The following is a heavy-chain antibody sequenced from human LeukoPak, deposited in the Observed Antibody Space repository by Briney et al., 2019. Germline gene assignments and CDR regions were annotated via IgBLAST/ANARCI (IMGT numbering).Heavy chain of an antibody. J-gene: IGHJ4*02. D-gene: IGHD5-18*01. V-gene: IGHV4-59*01. CDR2: IYYSGST. CDR1: GGSISSYY. CDR3: ARGGEWIQLWFPYY. Sequence: MSSETLSLTCTVSGGSISSYYWSWIRQPPGKGLEWMGYIYYSGSTNYNPSLKSRVTISVDTSKNQFSLKLSSVTAAYTAVYYCARGGEWIQLWFPYYWGQGTLVTVSS.